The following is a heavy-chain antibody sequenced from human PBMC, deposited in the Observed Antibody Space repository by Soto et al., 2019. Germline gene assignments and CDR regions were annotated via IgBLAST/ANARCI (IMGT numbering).Heavy chain of an antibody. CDR2: ISTSGSV. D-gene: IGHD1-26*01. Sequence: GGSLRLSCAASGFTFSYYYMSWLRQAPGKGLEWISYISTSGSVIYAASVKGRFTISRDNPRNSLYLQMNSLRAEDTAVYYCARPWTVGATIDFEFWGQGTLVTVSS. J-gene: IGHJ4*01. CDR3: ARPWTVGATIDFEF. V-gene: IGHV3-11*01. CDR1: GFTFSYYY.